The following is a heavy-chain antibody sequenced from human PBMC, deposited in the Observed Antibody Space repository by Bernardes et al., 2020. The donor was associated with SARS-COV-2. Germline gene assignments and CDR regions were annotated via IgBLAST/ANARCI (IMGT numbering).Heavy chain of an antibody. D-gene: IGHD1-26*01. V-gene: IGHV1-8*01. CDR3: ARDKSGSRIGGWFDP. CDR1: GYTFTNYD. J-gene: IGHJ5*02. Sequence: AQLEVGCKASGYTFTNYDINWVRQATGQGPEWMGWMNPNSGNTGYAQKFQGRLTMTRNTSITTVYMELSSLRSEDTAVYYCARDKSGSRIGGWFDPWGQGTLVTVSS. CDR2: MNPNSGNT.